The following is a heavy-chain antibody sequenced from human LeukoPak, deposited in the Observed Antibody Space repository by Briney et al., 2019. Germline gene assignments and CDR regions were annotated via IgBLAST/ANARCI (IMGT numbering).Heavy chain of an antibody. CDR2: ISGSGGST. D-gene: IGHD4-17*01. Sequence: GALRLSCAASGFAFSSYAMSWVRQAPGKGLEWVSAISGSGGSTYYADSVKGRFTISRDNSKNTLYLQMNSLRAEDTAVYYCATGAYVLPGSYYFDYWGQGTLVTVSS. CDR1: GFAFSSYA. J-gene: IGHJ4*02. CDR3: ATGAYVLPGSYYFDY. V-gene: IGHV3-23*01.